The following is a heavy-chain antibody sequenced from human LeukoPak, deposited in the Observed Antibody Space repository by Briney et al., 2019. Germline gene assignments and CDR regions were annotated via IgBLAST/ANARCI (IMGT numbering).Heavy chain of an antibody. CDR2: FSLDSDNV. D-gene: IGHD2-2*03. V-gene: IGHV3-9*01. Sequence: GGSLRLSCGASGFTFHEKYAMHRVRQAPGKGLEWVSGFSLDSDNVGYADSVRGRFTVSRDRAKNSLYLQMNYLRPEDTALYFCTKDMDPGGINVWGQGTTVIVSS. CDR1: GFTFHEKYA. J-gene: IGHJ6*02. CDR3: TKDMDPGGINV.